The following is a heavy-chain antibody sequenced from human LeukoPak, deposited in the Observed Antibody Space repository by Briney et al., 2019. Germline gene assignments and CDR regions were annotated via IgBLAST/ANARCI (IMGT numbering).Heavy chain of an antibody. Sequence: GASVKVSCKASGHTFIGYNMHWVRQAPGQGLEWMGWINPNFGGTDYAQRFQGRVTMTRDTSISTVYMELSRLRSDDTAVYYCARVSHEFYNSGWTWGQGTLITVSS. CDR2: INPNFGGT. CDR1: GHTFIGYN. D-gene: IGHD6-19*01. J-gene: IGHJ5*02. CDR3: ARVSHEFYNSGWT. V-gene: IGHV1-2*02.